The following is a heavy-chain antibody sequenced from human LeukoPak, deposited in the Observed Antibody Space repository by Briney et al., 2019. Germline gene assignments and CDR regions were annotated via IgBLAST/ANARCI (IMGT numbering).Heavy chain of an antibody. CDR1: GFTFNSYW. Sequence: QPGGSLRLSCAASGFTFNSYWMHWVRQAPGKGLVWVSRIISDGSSTTHADSVKGRFTISRDNAKDTLYLQTNSLRVEDTAVYYCVRGESPRDDAFDHWGQGTMVTVS. CDR2: IISDGSST. CDR3: VRGESPRDDAFDH. V-gene: IGHV3-74*01. D-gene: IGHD3-10*01. J-gene: IGHJ3*01.